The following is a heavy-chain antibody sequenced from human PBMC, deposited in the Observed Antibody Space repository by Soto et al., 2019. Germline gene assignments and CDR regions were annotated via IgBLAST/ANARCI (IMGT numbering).Heavy chain of an antibody. CDR2: ISAFNGNT. CDR3: ARDRGVAPPVAVNTHYYYYMDF. V-gene: IGHV1-18*01. J-gene: IGHJ6*03. Sequence: QDQLVQSGAEVKKPGASVTVSCKASGYSFTNYGVTWVRQAPGQGLEWMGWISAFNGNTHYAQNLQGRVTMTTDASTSTAYMELRSLRSDDTALYYCARDRGVAPPVAVNTHYYYYMDFWGKGTTVTVSS. CDR1: GYSFTNYG. D-gene: IGHD6-19*01.